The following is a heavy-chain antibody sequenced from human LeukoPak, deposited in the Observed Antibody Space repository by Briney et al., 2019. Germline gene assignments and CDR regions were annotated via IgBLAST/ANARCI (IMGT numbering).Heavy chain of an antibody. J-gene: IGHJ4*02. V-gene: IGHV4-4*02. D-gene: IGHD6-19*01. CDR1: GGSISSSNW. CDR3: ARYPPSGWGAFDY. Sequence: TSGTLSLTCAVSGGSISSSNWWSWVRQPPGKGLEWIGEIYHSGSTNYNPSLKSRVTISVDTSKSQFSLKLSSVTAADTAVYYCARYPPSGWGAFDYWGQGTLVTVSS. CDR2: IYHSGST.